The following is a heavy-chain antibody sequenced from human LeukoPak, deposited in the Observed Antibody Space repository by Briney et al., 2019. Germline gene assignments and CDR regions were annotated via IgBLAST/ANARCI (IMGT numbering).Heavy chain of an antibody. V-gene: IGHV4-4*07. D-gene: IGHD2-15*01. J-gene: IGHJ5*02. Sequence: SETLSLTCTVSGGSISSYYWSWIRQPAGKGLEWIGRIYTSGSTNYNPSLKSRVTMSVDTSKNQFSLKLSSVTAADTAVYYCAREVPRRRAPPVVAATLFWFDPWGQGTLVTVSS. CDR1: GGSISSYY. CDR2: IYTSGST. CDR3: AREVPRRRAPPVVAATLFWFDP.